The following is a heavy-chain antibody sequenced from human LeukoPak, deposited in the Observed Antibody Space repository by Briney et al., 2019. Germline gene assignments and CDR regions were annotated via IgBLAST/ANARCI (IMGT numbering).Heavy chain of an antibody. CDR1: GGTFSSYA. CDR2: IIPIFGTA. V-gene: IGHV1-69*05. J-gene: IGHJ3*02. CDR3: ARGLGYYDSSGYGNDAFDI. Sequence: SVKVSCKASGGTFSSYAISWVRQAPGQGLEWMGGIIPIFGTANYAQKFQGRVTITTDESTSTAYMELSSLRSEDTAVYYCARGLGYYDSSGYGNDAFDIWGQGTMVTVSS. D-gene: IGHD3-22*01.